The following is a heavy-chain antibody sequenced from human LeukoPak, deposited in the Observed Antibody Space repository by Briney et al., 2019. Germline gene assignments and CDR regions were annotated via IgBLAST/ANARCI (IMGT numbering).Heavy chain of an antibody. CDR3: VKVNGYYFVGPNDY. D-gene: IGHD3-22*01. V-gene: IGHV3-23*01. J-gene: IGHJ4*02. CDR2: ISGSGGST. Sequence: GGSLRLSCAASGFTFSSYAMSWVRQAPGKGLEWVSAISGSGGSTYYADSVKGRFTISRDNSKNTLYLQMNSLRAEDTAVYYCVKVNGYYFVGPNDYWGQGTLVTVSS. CDR1: GFTFSSYA.